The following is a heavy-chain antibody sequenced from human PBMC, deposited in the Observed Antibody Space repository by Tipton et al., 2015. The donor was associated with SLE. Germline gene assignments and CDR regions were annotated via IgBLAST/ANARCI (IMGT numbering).Heavy chain of an antibody. Sequence: SLRLSCAASGFTFSSYAMSWVRQAPGKGLEWVSAISGSGGSTYYADSVKGRFTISRDNSKNTLYLQMNGLRAEDTAVYYCAKGAVTMVRGVSNWFDPWGQGTLVTVSS. V-gene: IGHV3-23*01. J-gene: IGHJ5*02. CDR3: AKGAVTMVRGVSNWFDP. CDR2: ISGSGGST. D-gene: IGHD3-10*01. CDR1: GFTFSSYA.